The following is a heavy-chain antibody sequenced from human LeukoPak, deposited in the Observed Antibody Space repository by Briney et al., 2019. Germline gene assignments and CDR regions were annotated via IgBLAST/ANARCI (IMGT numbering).Heavy chain of an antibody. D-gene: IGHD2-15*01. Sequence: SETLSLTCAVSGGPIISTNYYWRWLRQPPGKGLEWIGDIYHGGNTYFSPALKSRVTASIDKSKSQFSLTLTSVTAADTAVYYCVRVACSGATCCDGSWFDPWGQGILVTVSS. CDR1: GGPIISTNYY. CDR3: VRVACSGATCCDGSWFDP. CDR2: IYHGGNT. V-gene: IGHV4-39*07. J-gene: IGHJ5*02.